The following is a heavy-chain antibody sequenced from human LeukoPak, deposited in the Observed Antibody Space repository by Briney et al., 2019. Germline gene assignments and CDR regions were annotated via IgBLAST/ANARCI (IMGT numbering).Heavy chain of an antibody. Sequence: PGRSLRLSCAASGFTFDDYAMHWVRQAPGKGLEWVSGISWNSGSIGYADSVKSRFTISRDNAKNSLYLQMNSLRVEDTGIYYCVKVAKYYYGSETYYFFEHWDQGTPVTASS. CDR3: VKVAKYYYGSETYYFFEH. CDR2: ISWNSGSI. CDR1: GFTFDDYA. V-gene: IGHV3-9*01. D-gene: IGHD3-10*01. J-gene: IGHJ4*02.